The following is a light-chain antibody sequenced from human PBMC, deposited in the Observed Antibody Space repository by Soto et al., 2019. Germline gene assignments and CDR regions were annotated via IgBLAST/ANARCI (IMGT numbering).Light chain of an antibody. V-gene: IGLV2-14*03. J-gene: IGLJ3*02. CDR3: SSYTDSSTL. CDR2: EVS. CDR1: SSDIGGYNF. Sequence: QSVLTQPASVSGSPGQSITISCTGTSSDIGGYNFVSWYQQHPGKAPKLIIYEVSNRPSGVSNRFSGSKSGNTASLTISGLQAEDEADYYCSSYTDSSTLFGGGTQLTVL.